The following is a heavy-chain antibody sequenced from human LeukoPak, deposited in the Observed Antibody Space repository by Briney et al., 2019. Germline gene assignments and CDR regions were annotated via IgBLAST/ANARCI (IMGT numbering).Heavy chain of an antibody. Sequence: PGGSLRLSCAASGFTFSSSAMSWVRQASGKGLEWVSAISGSGGSTYYADSVKGRFTISRDNSKNTLYLQMNSLRAEDTAVYYCAKGRFGDYYDSSGYYNWFDPWGQGTLVTVSS. V-gene: IGHV3-23*01. J-gene: IGHJ5*02. D-gene: IGHD3-22*01. CDR3: AKGRFGDYYDSSGYYNWFDP. CDR2: ISGSGGST. CDR1: GFTFSSSA.